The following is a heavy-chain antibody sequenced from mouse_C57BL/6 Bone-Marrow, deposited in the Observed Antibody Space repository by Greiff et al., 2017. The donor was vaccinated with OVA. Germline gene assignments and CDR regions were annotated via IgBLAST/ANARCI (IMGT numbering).Heavy chain of an antibody. D-gene: IGHD2-1*01. CDR2: IDPSDSYT. V-gene: IGHV1-59*01. CDR3: ARSNYGNSYWYFDV. J-gene: IGHJ1*03. CDR1: GYTFTSYW. Sequence: QVQLQQPGAELVRPGTSVKLSCKASGYTFTSYWMHWVKQRPGQGLEWIGVIDPSDSYTNYNQKFKGKATLTVDTSPSTAYMQLSSLTSEDSAVYYCARSNYGNSYWYFDVWGTGTTVTVSS.